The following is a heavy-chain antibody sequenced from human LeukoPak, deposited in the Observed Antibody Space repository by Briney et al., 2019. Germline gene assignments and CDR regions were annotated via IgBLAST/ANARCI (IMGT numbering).Heavy chain of an antibody. CDR2: FDPGDGET. V-gene: IGHV1-24*01. D-gene: IGHD3-10*01. J-gene: IGHJ5*02. CDR1: GYTLTELS. Sequence: ASVKVSCKVSGYTLTELSMHWVRQAPGKGLEWMGGFDPGDGETIYAQKFQGRVTMTEDTSTDTAYMELSSLRSEDTAVYYCAIGGITMVWGVIITNWFDPWGQGTLVTVSS. CDR3: AIGGITMVWGVIITNWFDP.